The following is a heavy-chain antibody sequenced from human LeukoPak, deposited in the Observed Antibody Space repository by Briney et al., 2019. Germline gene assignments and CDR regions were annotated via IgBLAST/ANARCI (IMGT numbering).Heavy chain of an antibody. J-gene: IGHJ5*02. CDR3: ARSQTRSWFDP. CDR1: GYIFTSYW. CDR2: LYPGDSDT. Sequence: GESLKISCKGSGYIFTSYWIGWVRQMPGKGLEWMGILYPGDSDTRYSPSFQGQVTISADKSISTAYLQWSSLKASDTAMYYCARSQTRSWFDPWGQGTLVTVSS. D-gene: IGHD4-11*01. V-gene: IGHV5-51*01.